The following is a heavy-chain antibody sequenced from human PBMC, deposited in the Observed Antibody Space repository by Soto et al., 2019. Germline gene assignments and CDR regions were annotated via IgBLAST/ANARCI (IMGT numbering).Heavy chain of an antibody. CDR3: ARDKLLGYYYGMDV. V-gene: IGHV1-2*04. J-gene: IGHJ6*02. D-gene: IGHD1-26*01. CDR1: GYTFTGYY. Sequence: ASVKVSCKASGYTFTGYYMHWVRQANGQGLEWMGWINPNSGGTNYAQKFQGWVTMTRDTSIITAYMELSRLRSDDTAVYYCARDKLLGYYYGMDVWGQGTTVTVSS. CDR2: INPNSGGT.